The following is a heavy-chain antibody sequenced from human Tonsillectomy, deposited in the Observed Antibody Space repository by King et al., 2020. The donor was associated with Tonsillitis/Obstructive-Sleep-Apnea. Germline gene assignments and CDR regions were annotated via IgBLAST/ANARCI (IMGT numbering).Heavy chain of an antibody. CDR2: IYHSGST. J-gene: IGHJ4*02. CDR1: GGSISSGGYS. V-gene: IGHV4-30-2*01. Sequence: QLQESGSGLVKPSQTLSLTCAVSGGSISSGGYSWRWIRQPPGKGLEWIGYIYHSGSTYYNPSLKSRVTISVDRSKNQFSLKLSSVTAADTAVYYCAREPWDSSGFYLDYWGQGTLVTVSS. CDR3: AREPWDSSGFYLDY. D-gene: IGHD3-22*01.